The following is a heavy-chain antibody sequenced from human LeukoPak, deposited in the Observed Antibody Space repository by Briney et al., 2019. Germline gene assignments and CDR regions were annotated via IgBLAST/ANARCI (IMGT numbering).Heavy chain of an antibody. V-gene: IGHV3-20*01. CDR2: INWNGGST. Sequence: GGSLRLSCAASGFTFDDYGMSWVRQAPGKGLEWVSGINWNGGSTGYADSVKGRFTISRDNAKNSLYLQMNSLRAEDTALYHCARLGSGVPPYYYAMDVWGQGTLVTVSS. J-gene: IGHJ6*02. D-gene: IGHD2-15*01. CDR1: GFTFDDYG. CDR3: ARLGSGVPPYYYAMDV.